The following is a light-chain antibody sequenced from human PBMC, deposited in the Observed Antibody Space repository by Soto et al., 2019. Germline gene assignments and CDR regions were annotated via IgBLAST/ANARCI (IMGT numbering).Light chain of an antibody. CDR2: GAS. Sequence: EIVLTQSPVTLSFSPGEIATLSCSSSQSVSSSYLAWYQQKPGQAPRLLIYGASSRATGIPDRFSGSGSGTDFTLTISSLQSEDFAVYYCQQYNNWPWTFGQGTKVDIK. CDR3: QQYNNWPWT. J-gene: IGKJ1*01. CDR1: QSVSSSY. V-gene: IGKV3-20*01.